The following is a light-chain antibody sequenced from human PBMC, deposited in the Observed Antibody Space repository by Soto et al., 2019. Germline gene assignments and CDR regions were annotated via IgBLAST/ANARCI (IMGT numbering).Light chain of an antibody. CDR2: EVN. J-gene: IGLJ1*01. CDR1: GSDVGAYNY. V-gene: IGLV2-8*01. Sequence: QSVLTQPPSASGSPGHSVTISCTGTGSDVGAYNYVSWYRQYPGKAPKLVIFEVNKRPSGVPDRISGSKSGITASLTVSGLQAEDEADYYCCSYAGSNNYVFGTGTKVTVL. CDR3: CSYAGSNNYV.